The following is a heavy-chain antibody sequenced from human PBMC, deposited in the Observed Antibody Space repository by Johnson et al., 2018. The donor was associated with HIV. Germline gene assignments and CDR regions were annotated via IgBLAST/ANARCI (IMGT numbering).Heavy chain of an antibody. CDR2: ISYDGSNK. Sequence: VQLVESGGGLVQPGGSLRLSCAASGFTFSSYAMHWVRQAPGKGLEWVAVISYDGSNKYYADSVKGRFTYSRDNSKNTLYLKMKSLRAEDTAVYYCARDILEYSSSVPDAFDIWGQGTMVTVSS. CDR1: GFTFSSYA. D-gene: IGHD6-6*01. V-gene: IGHV3-30*04. CDR3: ARDILEYSSSVPDAFDI. J-gene: IGHJ3*02.